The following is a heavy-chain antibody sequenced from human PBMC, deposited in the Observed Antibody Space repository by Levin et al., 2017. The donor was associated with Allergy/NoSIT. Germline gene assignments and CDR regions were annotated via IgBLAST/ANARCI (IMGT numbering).Heavy chain of an antibody. D-gene: IGHD2-15*01. CDR1: GFTFSDSY. J-gene: IGHJ6*02. CDR2: ISSSGSTI. CDR3: ARDGHCSGGSCYSDYYYYGMDV. V-gene: IGHV3-11*01. Sequence: LSLTCAASGFTFSDSYMSWIRQAPGKGLEWGSYISSSGSTIYYADSVKGRFTLSRDNAKNSLYLQMNSLRAEDTAVYYCARDGHCSGGSCYSDYYYYGMDVWGQGTTVTVSS.